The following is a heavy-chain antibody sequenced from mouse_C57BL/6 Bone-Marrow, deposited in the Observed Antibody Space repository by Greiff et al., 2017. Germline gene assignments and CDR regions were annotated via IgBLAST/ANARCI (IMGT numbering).Heavy chain of an antibody. CDR2: IWSDGST. J-gene: IGHJ4*01. Sequence: QVQLQQSGPGLVAPSQSLSITCTVSGFSLTSYGVHWVRQPPGKGLEWLVVIWSDGSTTYNSALKSRLSISKDNSKIQVFLKMNSLQTDDTAMYYGARNFPYYYGSSWGDYAMDYWGQGTSVTVSS. D-gene: IGHD1-1*01. CDR3: ARNFPYYYGSSWGDYAMDY. V-gene: IGHV2-6*02. CDR1: GFSLTSYG.